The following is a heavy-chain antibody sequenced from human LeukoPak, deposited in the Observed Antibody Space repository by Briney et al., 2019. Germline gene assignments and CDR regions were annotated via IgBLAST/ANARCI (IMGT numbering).Heavy chain of an antibody. V-gene: IGHV3-21*01. CDR2: ISSSSSYI. CDR1: GFTFSSYS. D-gene: IGHD1-26*01. Sequence: GGSLRLSCAASGFTFSSYSMNWVRQAPGKGLEWVSSISSSSSYIYYADSVKGRFTISRDNAKNSLHLQMNSLRAEDTAVYYCARGLSGFDAFDIWGQGTMVTVSS. J-gene: IGHJ3*02. CDR3: ARGLSGFDAFDI.